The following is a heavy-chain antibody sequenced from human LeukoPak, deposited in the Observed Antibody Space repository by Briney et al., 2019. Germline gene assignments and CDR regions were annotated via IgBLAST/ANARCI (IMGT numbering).Heavy chain of an antibody. D-gene: IGHD3-10*01. CDR3: VRRLRGRPFDS. Sequence: GGSLRLSCAASGFTFGDYGMHWVRQPTGKGLEWVSAIGTSGDTYYPGSVKGRFTISREDAKNSLYLQMNNVGAGDTAVYYCVRRLRGRPFDSWGQGTLVTVSS. V-gene: IGHV3-13*04. CDR1: GFTFGDYG. CDR2: IGTSGDT. J-gene: IGHJ4*02.